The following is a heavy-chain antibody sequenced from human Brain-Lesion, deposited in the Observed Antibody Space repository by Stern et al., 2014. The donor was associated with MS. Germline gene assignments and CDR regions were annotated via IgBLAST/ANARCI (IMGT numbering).Heavy chain of an antibody. CDR2: IFNSGST. V-gene: IGHV4-61*02. CDR3: ARGRVVPGFQYYATDV. CDR1: GGSISSGGYY. J-gene: IGHJ6*02. Sequence: VQLVESGPGLVKPSQTLSLSCTVSGGSISSGGYYWSWIRQPAGKGLEWIGRIFNSGSTSYNPSLKGRVPILKRNSQTKFSPGLNSMTAADTAVYYCARGRVVPGFQYYATDVWGQGTTVIVSS. D-gene: IGHD2-2*01.